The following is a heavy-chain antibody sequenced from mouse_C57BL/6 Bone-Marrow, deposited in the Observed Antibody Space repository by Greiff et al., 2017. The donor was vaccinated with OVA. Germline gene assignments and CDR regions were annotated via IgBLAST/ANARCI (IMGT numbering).Heavy chain of an antibody. CDR3: VRWGYYDYGDV. J-gene: IGHJ1*03. D-gene: IGHD2-4*01. CDR2: IRSKSNNYAT. Sequence: EVKLVESGGGLVQPKGSLKLSCAASGFSFNTYAMNWVRQAPGKGLEWVARIRSKSNNYATYYADSVKDRFTISRDDSESMLYLQMNNLKTEDTAMYYCVRWGYYDYGDVWGTGTTVTVSS. CDR1: GFSFNTYA. V-gene: IGHV10-1*01.